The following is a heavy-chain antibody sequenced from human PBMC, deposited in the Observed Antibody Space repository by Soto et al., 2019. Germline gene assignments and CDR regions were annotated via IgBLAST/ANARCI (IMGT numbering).Heavy chain of an antibody. V-gene: IGHV4-59*12. CDR2: IYYSGST. D-gene: IGHD2-15*01. Sequence: SETLSLTCTVSGGSISSYYWSWIRQPPGKGLEWIGYIYYSGSTNYNPSLKSRVTISVDTSKNQFSLKLSSVTAADTAVYYCARETGYCSGGSCYTRAIDYWGQGTLVTVSS. CDR3: ARETGYCSGGSCYTRAIDY. CDR1: GGSISSYY. J-gene: IGHJ4*02.